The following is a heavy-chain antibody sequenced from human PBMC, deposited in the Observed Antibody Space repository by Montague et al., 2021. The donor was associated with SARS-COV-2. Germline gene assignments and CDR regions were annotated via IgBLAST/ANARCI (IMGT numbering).Heavy chain of an antibody. J-gene: IGHJ5*02. V-gene: IGHV3-9*01. CDR2: ISWNSGSI. CDR3: AKDGSSSWYGWFDP. Sequence: SLRLSCAASGFTFDDYAMHWVRQAPGKGLEWVSGISWNSGSIGYADSVKGRFTISRDNAKNSLYLQMNSLRAEDTALYYGAKDGSSSWYGWFDPWGQGTLVTVSS. CDR1: GFTFDDYA. D-gene: IGHD6-13*01.